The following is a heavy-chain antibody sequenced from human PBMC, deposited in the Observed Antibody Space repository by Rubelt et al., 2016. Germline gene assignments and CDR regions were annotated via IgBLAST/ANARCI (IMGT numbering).Heavy chain of an antibody. J-gene: IGHJ4*02. V-gene: IGHV4-59*01. CDR2: IYYSGST. Sequence: QVQLQESGPGLLKPSETLSLTCTVSGGSISSYYWSWIRQPPGKGLEWIGYIYYSGSTNYNPSLKSRVTISVDTSKNQFSLRRSSVTAAETAVYYCARSAWIPHYFDYWGQGTLVTVSS. D-gene: IGHD5-12*01. CDR1: GGSISSYY. CDR3: ARSAWIPHYFDY.